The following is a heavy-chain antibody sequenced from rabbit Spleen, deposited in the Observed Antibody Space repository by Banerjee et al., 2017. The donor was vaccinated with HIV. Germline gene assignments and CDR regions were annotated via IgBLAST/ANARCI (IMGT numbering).Heavy chain of an antibody. CDR3: ARMPYGGGNGYYLSV. Sequence: QYLEEAGGGLVHPAGSPILTSTASGFSFSSNYYMSWVGQAPGKGLEWIACIYGGGSGTTQYASWAKGRFTISKTSSTTVTLQMTSLTAAHTATYFCARMPYGGGNGYYLSVWGPGTLVTVS. D-gene: IGHD1-1*01. CDR1: GFSFSSNYY. V-gene: IGHV1S40*01. J-gene: IGHJ4*01. CDR2: IYGGGSGTT.